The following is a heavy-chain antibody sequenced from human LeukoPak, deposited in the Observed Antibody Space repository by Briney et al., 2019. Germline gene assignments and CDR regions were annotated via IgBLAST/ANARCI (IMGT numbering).Heavy chain of an antibody. CDR2: IYDRGST. CDR3: ARHSGRDSSCP. D-gene: IGHD6-6*01. CDR1: GFTFTDYS. J-gene: IGHJ4*02. Sequence: GSLRLSCAASGFTFTDYSMHWIRQPPGKGLEWTGYIYDRGSTKYNPSLKSRVTISVDTSKNQFSLRLSSVTAADTAVYYCARHSGRDSSCPWGQGTLVTVSS. V-gene: IGHV4-59*08.